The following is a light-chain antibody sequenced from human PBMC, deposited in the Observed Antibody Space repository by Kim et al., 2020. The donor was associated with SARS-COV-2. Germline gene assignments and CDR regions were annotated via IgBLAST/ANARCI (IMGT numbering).Light chain of an antibody. CDR2: VNGDGSH. CDR1: SGHSRYA. CDR3: QTWGTGWV. J-gene: IGLJ3*02. V-gene: IGLV4-69*01. Sequence: QLVLTQSPSASASLGASVRLTCTLSSGHSRYAIAWHQQQPEKGPRYLMKVNGDGSHSKGDGIPERFSGSSFGAERYLTISGLQSEDEADYYCQTWGTGWVFGGGTQLTVL.